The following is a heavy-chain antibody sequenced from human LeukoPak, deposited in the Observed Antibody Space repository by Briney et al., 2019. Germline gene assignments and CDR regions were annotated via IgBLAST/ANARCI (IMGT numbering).Heavy chain of an antibody. Sequence: SETLSLTCTVSGGSISSSSYYWGWIRQPPGKGLEWIGSIYYSGSTYYNPSLKSRVTISVDTSKNQFSLKLTSVTAADTAVYYCARKEWVPYYFDYWGQGTLVTVSS. CDR3: ARKEWVPYYFDY. V-gene: IGHV4-39*07. CDR1: GGSISSSSYY. D-gene: IGHD3-3*01. J-gene: IGHJ4*02. CDR2: IYYSGST.